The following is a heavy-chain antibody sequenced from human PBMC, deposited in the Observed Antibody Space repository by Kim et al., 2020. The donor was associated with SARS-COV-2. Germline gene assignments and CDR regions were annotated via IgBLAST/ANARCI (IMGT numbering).Heavy chain of an antibody. D-gene: IGHD1-26*01. V-gene: IGHV4-59*08. CDR2: IYYSGST. Sequence: SETLSLTCTVSGGSISSYYWSWIRQPPGKGLEWIGYIYYSGSTNYNPSLKSRVTISVDTSKNQFSLKLSSVTAAATAVYYCARQRWELPYFDYWGQGTLVTVSS. CDR1: GGSISSYY. J-gene: IGHJ4*02. CDR3: ARQRWELPYFDY.